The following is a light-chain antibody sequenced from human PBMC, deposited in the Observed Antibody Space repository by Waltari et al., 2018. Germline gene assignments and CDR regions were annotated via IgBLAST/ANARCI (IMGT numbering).Light chain of an antibody. CDR2: DNT. V-gene: IGLV1-51*01. CDR3: GAWDNSLSAGL. J-gene: IGLJ7*01. CDR1: NSNSRTNS. Sequence: QSVLPQPPSVSAAPGHKVTISVSGTNSNSRTNSGGSVIWYQQVPGTAPQLLIYDNTKRPSGVSDRFSGSKSGTSASLAITGLQTGDEAIYYCGAWDNSLSAGLFGGGTRLTVL.